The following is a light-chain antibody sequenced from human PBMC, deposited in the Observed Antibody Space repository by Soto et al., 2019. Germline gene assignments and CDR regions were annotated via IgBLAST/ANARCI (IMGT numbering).Light chain of an antibody. CDR3: QQYGSSPLT. J-gene: IGKJ4*01. V-gene: IGKV3-20*01. Sequence: EIVLTQSPGTPSLSPGDRATLSCRASQSVRSTYLAWYQQKPGQAPRLLIYSASSRDTGIPDRFSGSGSGTDFTLTISGLAPEDFAVYYCQQYGSSPLTFGGGTKVDIK. CDR2: SAS. CDR1: QSVRSTY.